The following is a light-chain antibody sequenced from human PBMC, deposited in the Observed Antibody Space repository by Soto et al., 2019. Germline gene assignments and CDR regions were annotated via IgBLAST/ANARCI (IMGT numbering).Light chain of an antibody. CDR1: QSVSSY. CDR3: EQRSNWPLN. Sequence: EIVLTQSPATLSLSPGERATLSCRASQSVSSYLAWYQQKPGQAPRLLMSDASNRATGISARFSGSGSGTDSTLTISSPVPEAFAVYYCEQRSNWPLNFGGGTKVEIK. J-gene: IGKJ4*01. V-gene: IGKV3-11*01. CDR2: DAS.